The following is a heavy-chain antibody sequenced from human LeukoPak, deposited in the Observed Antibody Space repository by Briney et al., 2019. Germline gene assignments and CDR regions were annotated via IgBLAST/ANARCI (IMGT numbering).Heavy chain of an antibody. J-gene: IGHJ4*02. CDR3: ARDRGIAVASTPDY. CDR1: GGTFSNYL. D-gene: IGHD6-19*01. Sequence: GASVKVSCKASGGTFSNYLMSWVRQAPGQGLEWMGWINPNSGGTNYAQKFQGRVTMTRDTSISTAYMELSRLRSDDTAMYYCARDRGIAVASTPDYWGQGTLVTVSS. CDR2: INPNSGGT. V-gene: IGHV1-2*02.